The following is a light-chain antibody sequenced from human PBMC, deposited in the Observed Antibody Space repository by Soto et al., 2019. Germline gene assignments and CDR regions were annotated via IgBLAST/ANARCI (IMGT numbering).Light chain of an antibody. CDR3: HQSYSSIT. V-gene: IGKV3-20*01. CDR1: QDVDSNF. Sequence: EIVLTQSPGTLSLSPGERATLSCRSSQDVDSNFLAWYQQRPGQAPRLLIYGSSRRATRIPDRFSGSGYGTDFRLNISRVGPEDIEVYFCHQSYSSITFGGGTKV. J-gene: IGKJ4*01. CDR2: GSS.